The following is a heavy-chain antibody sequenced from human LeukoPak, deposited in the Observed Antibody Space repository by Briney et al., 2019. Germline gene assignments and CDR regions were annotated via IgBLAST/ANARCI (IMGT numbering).Heavy chain of an antibody. V-gene: IGHV4-39*01. CDR2: IYYSGST. CDR1: GGSISSGAYF. D-gene: IGHD6-19*01. Sequence: SEALSLTCTVSGGSISSGAYFWGWVRQPPEKGLEWIGSIYYSGSTYYSPSLKSRITMSVATSKNHFSLRLSSVTAADTAVYYCARQINSGWNNQFYFDYWGQGSLVTVSS. CDR3: ARQINSGWNNQFYFDY. J-gene: IGHJ4*02.